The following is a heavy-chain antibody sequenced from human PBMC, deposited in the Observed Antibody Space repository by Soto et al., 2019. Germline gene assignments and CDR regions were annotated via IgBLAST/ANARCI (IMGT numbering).Heavy chain of an antibody. Sequence: PGGSLRLSCAASGFTFSNAWMSWVRQAPGKGLEWVGRIKSKTDGGTTDYAAPVKGRFTISRDNSKNTLYLQMNSLRAEDTAVYYCAKDSTKGTTHYYYGMDVWGQGTTVTVSS. CDR3: AKDSTKGTTHYYYGMDV. D-gene: IGHD1-7*01. J-gene: IGHJ6*02. CDR2: IKSKTDGGTT. CDR1: GFTFSNAW. V-gene: IGHV3-15*01.